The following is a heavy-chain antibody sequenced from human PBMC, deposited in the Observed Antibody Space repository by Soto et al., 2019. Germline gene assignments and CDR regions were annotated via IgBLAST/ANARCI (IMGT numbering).Heavy chain of an antibody. V-gene: IGHV3-48*01. D-gene: IGHD3-3*01. CDR1: GFTFSSYS. J-gene: IGHJ4*02. Sequence: GGSLRLSCAASGFTFSSYSMNWVLQAPGKGLEWVSYISSSSSTIYYADSVKGRFTISRDNAKNSLYLQMNSLRAEDTAVYYCASFPPDAYYDFWSGYVFDYWGQGTLVTVSS. CDR3: ASFPPDAYYDFWSGYVFDY. CDR2: ISSSSSTI.